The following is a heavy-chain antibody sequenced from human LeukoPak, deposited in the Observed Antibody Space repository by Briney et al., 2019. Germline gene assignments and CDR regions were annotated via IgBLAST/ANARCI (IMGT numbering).Heavy chain of an antibody. CDR1: GYTFTSQY. V-gene: IGHV1-2*02. Sequence: ASVKVSCKASGYTFTSQYMHWVRQAPGQGLDWMGWINPNSGATNYAQKLQGRVTMTTDTSTSTAYMELRSLRSDDTAVYYCARVGVAGTGYYFDYWGQGTLATVSS. CDR3: ARVGVAGTGYYFDY. J-gene: IGHJ4*02. D-gene: IGHD6-19*01. CDR2: INPNSGAT.